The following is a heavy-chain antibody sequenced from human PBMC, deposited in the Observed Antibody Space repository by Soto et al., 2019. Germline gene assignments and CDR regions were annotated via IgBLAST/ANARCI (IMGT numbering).Heavy chain of an antibody. CDR3: ARYIHGLGFKV. CDR1: GDTFTNFD. J-gene: IGHJ4*02. D-gene: IGHD5-12*01. Sequence: QVQLVQSGAEVKKPGASVKVSCKPPGDTFTNFDLNWVRQAAGKGLEWLGWMRANSGDRGYPQKFRVRVSLTRDTSMSTSYMDLSSVRAEDTGVYYGARYIHGLGFKVCGQASLVIVSS. CDR2: MRANSGDR. V-gene: IGHV1-8*01.